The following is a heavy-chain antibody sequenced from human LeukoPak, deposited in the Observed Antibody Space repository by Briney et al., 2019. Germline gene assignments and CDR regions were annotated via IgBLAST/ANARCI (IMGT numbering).Heavy chain of an antibody. CDR1: GGSISSYY. CDR2: IYYSGST. Sequence: SETLSLTCTVSGGSISSYYWSWIRQPPGKGLERIGYIYYSGSTNYNPSLKSRVTISVDTSKNQFSLKLSSVTAADTAVYYCASGGEYCSGGSCYLDYWGQGTLVTVSS. V-gene: IGHV4-59*08. J-gene: IGHJ4*02. D-gene: IGHD2-15*01. CDR3: ASGGEYCSGGSCYLDY.